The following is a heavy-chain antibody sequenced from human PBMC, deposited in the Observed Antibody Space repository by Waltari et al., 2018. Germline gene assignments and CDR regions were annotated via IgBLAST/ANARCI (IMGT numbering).Heavy chain of an antibody. CDR2: IYTSGST. Sequence: QVQLQESGPGLVKHSETLSLTCTDSGGSISSYYWSWIRQPAGKGLEWIGRIYTSGSTNYNPSLKSRVTMSVDTSKNQFSLKLSSVTAADTAVYYCARDGGFMGSSWYFDYWGQGTLVTVSS. D-gene: IGHD6-13*01. CDR1: GGSISSYY. V-gene: IGHV4-4*07. CDR3: ARDGGFMGSSWYFDY. J-gene: IGHJ4*02.